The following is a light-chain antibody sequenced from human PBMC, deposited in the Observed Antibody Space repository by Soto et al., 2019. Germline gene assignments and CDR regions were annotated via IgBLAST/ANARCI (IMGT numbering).Light chain of an antibody. V-gene: IGLV2-8*01. Sequence: HSALTQPPSASGSPGQSVTISCTGTSSDVGGYNYVSWYQQHPGKAPKLMIYEITKRPSGVPDRFSGSKSGNTASLTVSGLQAEDQADYYCSSSANSNNLPYVFGTGTKGTVL. CDR3: SSSANSNNLPYV. J-gene: IGLJ1*01. CDR1: SSDVGGYNY. CDR2: EIT.